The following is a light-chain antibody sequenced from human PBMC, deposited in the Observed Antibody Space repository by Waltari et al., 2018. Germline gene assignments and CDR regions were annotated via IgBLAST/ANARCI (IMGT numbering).Light chain of an antibody. Sequence: EIVLTQSSATLSLSPGERATISCRASQSISTYLAWYQQRPGQAPRLLIYDASTRASGIPARFSGSGSGTDFTLTISSLEPEDFAVYYCQQRSDWPLAFGGGTKVEI. J-gene: IGKJ4*01. CDR1: QSISTY. V-gene: IGKV3-11*01. CDR3: QQRSDWPLA. CDR2: DAS.